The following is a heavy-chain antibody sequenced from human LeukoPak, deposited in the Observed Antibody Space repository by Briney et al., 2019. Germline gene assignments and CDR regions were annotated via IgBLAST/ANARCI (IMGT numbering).Heavy chain of an antibody. V-gene: IGHV3-49*03. CDR3: TADVSDSSGPSHDY. J-gene: IGHJ4*02. CDR2: IRSKAYGGTT. CDR1: GFTFGDYA. Sequence: GGSLRLSCTASGFTFGDYAMSWFRQAPGKGLEWVGFIRSKAYGGTTEYAASVKGRFTISRDDSKSIAYLQMNSLKTEDTAVYYCTADVSDSSGPSHDYWGQGTLVTVSS. D-gene: IGHD3-22*01.